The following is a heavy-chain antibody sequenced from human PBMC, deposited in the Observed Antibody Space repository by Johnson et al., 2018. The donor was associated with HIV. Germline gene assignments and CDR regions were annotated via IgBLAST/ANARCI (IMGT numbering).Heavy chain of an antibody. Sequence: QVQLVESGGGVVQPGRSLRLSCAASGFTFSSYAMHWVRQAPGKGLERVAVISYDGSHKYSADAVKGRFTISRDNSKNTLSLQMNSLRAEDTAVYYCAREGGGYDGKGAFDIWGQGTMVTVSS. CDR3: AREGGGYDGKGAFDI. CDR1: GFTFSSYA. V-gene: IGHV3-30-3*01. D-gene: IGHD5-12*01. J-gene: IGHJ3*02. CDR2: ISYDGSHK.